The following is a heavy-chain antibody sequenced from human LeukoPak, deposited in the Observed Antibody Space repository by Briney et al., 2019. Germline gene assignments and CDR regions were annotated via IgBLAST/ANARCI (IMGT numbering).Heavy chain of an antibody. V-gene: IGHV1-2*02. J-gene: IGHJ3*01. D-gene: IGHD1-14*01. CDR3: ASAEPNGAFDF. Sequence: SVKVSCKASGYTFTGYYMHWVRQAPGQGLDFMGWINPNNGCTNYAQKFQGRVTMTRDTSISTAYLELSRLRSDDTAVYYCASAEPNGAFDFWGQGTMVTVSS. CDR2: INPNNGCT. CDR1: GYTFTGYY.